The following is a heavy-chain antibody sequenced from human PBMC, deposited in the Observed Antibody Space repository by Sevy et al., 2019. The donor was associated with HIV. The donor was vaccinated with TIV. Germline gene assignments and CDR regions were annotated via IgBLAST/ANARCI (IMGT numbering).Heavy chain of an antibody. CDR3: ARDRGLWSGYDYYYYGMDV. V-gene: IGHV3-53*01. CDR1: GLTVSSNY. D-gene: IGHD3-3*01. J-gene: IGHJ6*02. Sequence: GGSLRLSCAASGLTVSSNYMSWVRQAPGKGLEWVSVIYSGGSTYYADSVKGRFTISRDNSKNTLYLQMNSLRAEDTAVYYCARDRGLWSGYDYYYYGMDVWGQGTTVTVSS. CDR2: IYSGGST.